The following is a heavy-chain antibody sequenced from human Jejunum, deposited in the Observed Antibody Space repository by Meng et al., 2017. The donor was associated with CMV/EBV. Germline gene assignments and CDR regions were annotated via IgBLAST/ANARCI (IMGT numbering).Heavy chain of an antibody. J-gene: IGHJ4*02. CDR3: ARDSNLYDIRGSLDS. CDR1: GFTFRNYA. V-gene: IGHV3-30*04. Sequence: SGFTFRNYAMHWVRQAPGKGLECVAIISFDGSDEYYSDSVKGRFSISRDDSKNTLYLQMNSLTTEDTAIYYCARDSNLYDIRGSLDSWGQGTLVTVSS. D-gene: IGHD3-22*01. CDR2: ISFDGSDE.